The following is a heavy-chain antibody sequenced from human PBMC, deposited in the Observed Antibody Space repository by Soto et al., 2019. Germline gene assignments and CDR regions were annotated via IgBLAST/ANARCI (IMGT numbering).Heavy chain of an antibody. Sequence: ASVKVSCKASGYTFSTYYMHWVRQAPGQGYEWMGIINPSGGSTTYAQKFQGRVTMTRDTSTTTVYMELSSLKSEDTAVYYCAVTLGYCSSTSCYDNYYYGMDVWGQGTKVTVSS. J-gene: IGHJ6*02. D-gene: IGHD2-2*01. CDR1: GYTFSTYY. V-gene: IGHV1-46*01. CDR3: AVTLGYCSSTSCYDNYYYGMDV. CDR2: INPSGGST.